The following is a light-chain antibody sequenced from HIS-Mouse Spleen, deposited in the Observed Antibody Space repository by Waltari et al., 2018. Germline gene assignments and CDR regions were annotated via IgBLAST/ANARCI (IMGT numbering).Light chain of an antibody. J-gene: IGKJ1*01. CDR3: QQYYSTPWT. V-gene: IGKV4-1*01. CDR1: QSVLYSSNNKNY. Sequence: DIVMTQSPDSLAVSLGERATIHCKSRQSVLYSSNNKNYFAWYQQKPGQPPKLLIYWASTRESGVPDRFSGSGSGTDFTLTISSLQAEDVAVYYCQQYYSTPWTFGQGTKVEIK. CDR2: WAS.